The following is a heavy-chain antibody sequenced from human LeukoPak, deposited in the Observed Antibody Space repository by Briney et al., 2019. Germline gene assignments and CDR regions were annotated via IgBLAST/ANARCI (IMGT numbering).Heavy chain of an antibody. CDR2: IYYSGST. CDR3: ARGSEYCSSTSCYMGNWFDP. Sequence: TLSLTCTVSGGSISSGGYYWSWIRQHPGKGLEWIGYIYYSGSTYYNPSLKSRVTISVDTSKNQFSLKLSSVTAADTAVYYCARGSEYCSSTSCYMGNWFDPWGQGTLVTVSS. J-gene: IGHJ5*02. D-gene: IGHD2-2*02. V-gene: IGHV4-31*03. CDR1: GGSISSGGYY.